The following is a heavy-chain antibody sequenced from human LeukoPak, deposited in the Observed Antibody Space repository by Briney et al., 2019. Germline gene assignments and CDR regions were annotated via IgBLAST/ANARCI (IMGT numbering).Heavy chain of an antibody. V-gene: IGHV1-2*02. Sequence: GASVKDSCKASGYTFIGYYMHWVRQAPGQGREWMGWINPNSGGTNYAQKFQGRVTMTRDRSISTAYMELSRLRSDDTAVYYCAKDFSRLYYYYGMDVWGQGTTVTVSS. CDR3: AKDFSRLYYYYGMDV. D-gene: IGHD3-3*02. CDR2: INPNSGGT. J-gene: IGHJ6*02. CDR1: GYTFIGYY.